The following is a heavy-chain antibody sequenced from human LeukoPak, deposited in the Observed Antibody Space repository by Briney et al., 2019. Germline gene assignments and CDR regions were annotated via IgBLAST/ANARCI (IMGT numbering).Heavy chain of an antibody. Sequence: GASVKVSCKASGFTFTSSAVQWVRQARGQRLEWIGWIVVGSGNTNYAQKFQERVTITRDMSTSTAYMELSSLRSEDTAVYYCAAEPPYGDSYYYYGMDVWGQGTTVTVSS. D-gene: IGHD4-17*01. CDR3: AAEPPYGDSYYYYGMDV. J-gene: IGHJ6*02. CDR2: IVVGSGNT. CDR1: GFTFTSSA. V-gene: IGHV1-58*01.